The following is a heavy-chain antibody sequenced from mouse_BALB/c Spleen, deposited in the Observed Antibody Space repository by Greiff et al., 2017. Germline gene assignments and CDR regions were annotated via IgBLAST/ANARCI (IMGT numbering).Heavy chain of an antibody. CDR2: INPSTGYT. Sequence: QVQLQQPGAELAKPGASVKMSCKASGYTFTSYWMHWVKQRPGQGLEWIGYINPSTGYTEYNQKFKDKATLTADKSSSTAYMQLSSLTSEDSAVYYCARSHDYDGYWYFEVWGAGTTVTVSS. V-gene: IGHV1-7*01. J-gene: IGHJ1*01. CDR1: GYTFTSYW. D-gene: IGHD2-4*01. CDR3: ARSHDYDGYWYFEV.